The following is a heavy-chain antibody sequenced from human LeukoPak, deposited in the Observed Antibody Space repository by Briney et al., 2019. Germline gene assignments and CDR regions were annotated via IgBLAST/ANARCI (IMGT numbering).Heavy chain of an antibody. Sequence: GGCLRLSCAASGFTFSSYEMNWVRQAPGKGLEWVSYISSSGSTIYYADSVKGRFTISRNNAKNSVYLQMYSLRGEDTAVYCCARDASRTGTTWGQGTLVTVSS. D-gene: IGHD1-1*01. CDR1: GFTFSSYE. CDR2: ISSSGSTI. V-gene: IGHV3-48*03. J-gene: IGHJ5*02. CDR3: ARDASRTGTT.